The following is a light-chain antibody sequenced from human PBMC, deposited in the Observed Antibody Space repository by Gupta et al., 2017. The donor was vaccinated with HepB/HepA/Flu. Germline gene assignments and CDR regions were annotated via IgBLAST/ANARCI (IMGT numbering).Light chain of an antibody. J-gene: IGKJ4*01. Sequence: EILMTQSPASLSVSPGERVSLSCWASQSVTSNLAWYHQKPGEDPRLLIFGGSTRAAGIPARLSGGGCGTEFTLTISSLLSEDFAVYYCWQYNNWPPLTFGGGTKVEIK. CDR1: QSVTSN. CDR3: WQYNNWPPLT. CDR2: GGS. V-gene: IGKV3-15*01.